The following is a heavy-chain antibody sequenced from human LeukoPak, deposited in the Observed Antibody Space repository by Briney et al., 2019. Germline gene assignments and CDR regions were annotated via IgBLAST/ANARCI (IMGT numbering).Heavy chain of an antibody. V-gene: IGHV1-2*02. D-gene: IGHD6-19*01. CDR3: ATTSGYSSGWYDY. CDR2: INPNSGGT. Sequence: ASVKVSCKASGYTFTGYYMYWVRQAPGQGLEWMGWINPNSGGTNYAQKFQGRVTMTRDTSISTAYMELSRLRSDDTAVYYCATTSGYSSGWYDYWGQGTLVTVSS. J-gene: IGHJ4*02. CDR1: GYTFTGYY.